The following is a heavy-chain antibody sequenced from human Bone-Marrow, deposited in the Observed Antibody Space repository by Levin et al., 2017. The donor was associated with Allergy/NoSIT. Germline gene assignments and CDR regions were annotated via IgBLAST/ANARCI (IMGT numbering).Heavy chain of an antibody. CDR1: GFTFDDFG. D-gene: IGHD2-15*01. Sequence: PGESLKISCAASGFTFDDFGMSWVRQVQGKGLELVASVNWNGDTTNYADSVKGRFTISRDNAKNSLYLQMTSLRVEDTALYHCARDRIVLGFWSGGRSYGNNWFDPWGQGTLVTVSS. CDR3: ARDRIVLGFWSGGRSYGNNWFDP. J-gene: IGHJ5*02. V-gene: IGHV3-20*01. CDR2: VNWNGDTT.